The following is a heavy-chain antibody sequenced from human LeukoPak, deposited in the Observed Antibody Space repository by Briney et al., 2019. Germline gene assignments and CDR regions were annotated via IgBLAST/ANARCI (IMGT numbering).Heavy chain of an antibody. CDR1: GGSISSGGYY. J-gene: IGHJ4*02. V-gene: IGHV4-31*03. Sequence: SQTLYLTCTVSGGSISSGGYYWSWIRQHPGKGLEWIGYIYYSGSTYYNPSLKSRVTISVDTSKNQFSLKLSSVTAADTAVYYCARLHYYDSSGYYPDLDCWGQGTLVTVTS. D-gene: IGHD3-22*01. CDR2: IYYSGST. CDR3: ARLHYYDSSGYYPDLDC.